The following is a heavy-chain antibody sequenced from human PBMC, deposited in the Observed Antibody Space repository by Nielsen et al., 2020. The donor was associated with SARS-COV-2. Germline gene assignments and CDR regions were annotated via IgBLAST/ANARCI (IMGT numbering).Heavy chain of an antibody. Sequence: SVKVSCKASGCTFTSYAMSWVRQAPGQGLEWMGRIIPILGISNYAQKFQGRVTITADKSTSTAYMELSSLRSEDTAVYYCARGSTLLGIDSWGQGTLVTVSS. V-gene: IGHV1-69*04. CDR1: GCTFTSYA. J-gene: IGHJ4*02. CDR2: IIPILGIS. CDR3: ARGSTLLGIDS. D-gene: IGHD7-27*01.